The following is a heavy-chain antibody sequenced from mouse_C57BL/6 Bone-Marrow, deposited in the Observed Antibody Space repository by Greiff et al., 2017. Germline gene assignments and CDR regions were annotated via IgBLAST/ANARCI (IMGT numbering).Heavy chain of an antibody. CDR1: GYTFTSYW. D-gene: IGHD2-3*01. CDR2: IHPSDSDT. CDR3: AVVDGYGIST. J-gene: IGHJ3*01. Sequence: VQLQQSGAELVKPGASVKVSCTASGYTFTSYWMHWVQQRPGQGLEWIGWIHPSDSDTNYNQKLKGKATLTVDTSSSTAFITLSTLTSEDSAVYYCAVVDGYGISTWGQGAQVTVSA. V-gene: IGHV1-74*01.